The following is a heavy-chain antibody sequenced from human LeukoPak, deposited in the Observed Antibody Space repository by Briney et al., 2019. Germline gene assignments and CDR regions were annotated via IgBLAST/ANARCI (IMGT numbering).Heavy chain of an antibody. Sequence: GGSLRLSCVASGFVFSDYTMTWVRQAPGRGLEWVSSISATTKYITYADSMRGRFTISRDNAMNSVYLQMSSLRAEDTAVYYCARVGIAPITLLPHFDYWGQGALVTVSS. J-gene: IGHJ4*02. CDR3: ARVGIAPITLLPHFDY. CDR2: ISATTKYI. V-gene: IGHV3-21*01. CDR1: GFVFSDYT. D-gene: IGHD3-10*01.